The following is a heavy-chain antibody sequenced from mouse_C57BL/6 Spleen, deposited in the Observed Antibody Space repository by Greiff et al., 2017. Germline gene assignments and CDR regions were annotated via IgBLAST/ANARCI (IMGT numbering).Heavy chain of an antibody. CDR3: ARYTVEGAMDY. CDR2: LFSGSGST. J-gene: IGHJ4*01. D-gene: IGHD1-1*01. Sequence: QVQLQQPGAELVKPGASVKMSCKASGYTFTSYWITGVKQRPGQGLEWIGDLFSGSGSTHYNEKFKSKATLTVDTSSSTAYMQLISLTSEDSAVYYCARYTVEGAMDYWGQGTSVTVSS. CDR1: GYTFTSYW. V-gene: IGHV1-55*01.